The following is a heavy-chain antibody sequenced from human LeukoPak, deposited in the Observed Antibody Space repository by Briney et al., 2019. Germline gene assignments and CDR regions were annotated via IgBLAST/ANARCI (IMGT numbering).Heavy chain of an antibody. V-gene: IGHV4-39*07. D-gene: IGHD3-10*01. CDR1: GGSISSSTYY. Sequence: SETLSLTCTVSGGSISSSTYYWGWIRQPPGKGLEWIGSIYYSGSTYYNPSLKSRVTISVDTSKNQFSLRLSSVTAADTAVYYCARDNGSGKRYFDYWGQGTLVTVSS. CDR2: IYYSGST. CDR3: ARDNGSGKRYFDY. J-gene: IGHJ4*02.